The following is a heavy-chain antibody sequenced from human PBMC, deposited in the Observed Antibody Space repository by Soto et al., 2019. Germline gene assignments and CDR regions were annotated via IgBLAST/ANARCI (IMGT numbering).Heavy chain of an antibody. CDR2: INAGNGNK. V-gene: IGHV1-3*01. Sequence: GASVKVACKASGDTFTSYAMHWGRQAPGQRLEWMGWINAGNGNKKYSQKFQGRVTITRDTSASTAYMELSSLRSEDTAVYYCARVKMLWTIDYWGQGTLVTVSS. D-gene: IGHD2-21*01. J-gene: IGHJ4*02. CDR3: ARVKMLWTIDY. CDR1: GDTFTSYA.